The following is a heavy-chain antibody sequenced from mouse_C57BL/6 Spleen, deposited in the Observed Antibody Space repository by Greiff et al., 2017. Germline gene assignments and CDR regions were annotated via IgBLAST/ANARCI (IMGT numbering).Heavy chain of an antibody. Sequence: QVQLQQPGAELVRPGSSAKLSCKASGYTFTSYWMHWVKQRPIQGLEWIGNIDPSDSETHYNQKFKDKATLTVDKSSSTAYMQLSSLTSEDSAVYYCARSGKGAMDYWGQGTSVTVSS. J-gene: IGHJ4*01. D-gene: IGHD2-1*01. CDR3: ARSGKGAMDY. CDR1: GYTFTSYW. V-gene: IGHV1-52*01. CDR2: IDPSDSET.